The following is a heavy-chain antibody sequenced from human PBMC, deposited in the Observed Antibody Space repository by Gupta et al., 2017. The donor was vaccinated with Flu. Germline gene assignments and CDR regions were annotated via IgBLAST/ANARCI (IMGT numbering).Heavy chain of an antibody. CDR3: ARPSTAAAAGPGLWFDP. CDR2: INAGNGNT. D-gene: IGHD6-13*01. V-gene: IGHV1-3*01. J-gene: IGHJ5*02. CDR1: GYTFTSYA. Sequence: QVQLVQSGAEVKKPGASVKVSCKASGYTFTSYAMHWVRQAPGQRLEWMGWINAGNGNTKYSQKFQGRVTITRDTSASTAYMELSSLRSEDTAVYYCARPSTAAAAGPGLWFDPWGQGTLVTVSS.